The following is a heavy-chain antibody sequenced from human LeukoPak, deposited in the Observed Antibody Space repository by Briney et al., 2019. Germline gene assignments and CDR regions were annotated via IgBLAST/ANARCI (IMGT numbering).Heavy chain of an antibody. V-gene: IGHV4-61*01. CDR2: IYYSGST. CDR3: AGGFPPEYYFDY. D-gene: IGHD3-16*01. J-gene: IGHJ4*02. CDR1: GYSISSGYY. Sequence: SETLSLTCTVSGYSISSGYYWSWIRQPPGKGLEWIGYIYYSGSTNYNPSLKSRVTISVDTSKNQFSLKLSSVTAADTAVYYCAGGFPPEYYFDYWGQGTLVTVSS.